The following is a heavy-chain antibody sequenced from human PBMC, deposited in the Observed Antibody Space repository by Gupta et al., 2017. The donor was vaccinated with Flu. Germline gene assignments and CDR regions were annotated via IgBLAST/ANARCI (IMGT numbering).Heavy chain of an antibody. CDR2: HSGST. V-gene: IGHV4-39*01. Sequence: HSGSTCYKWSLESRVTISVDTSKNQFYLEGKSVTAADTAVYYCARRAATQRFDPWGLVTLVTVSS. D-gene: IGHD6-13*01. J-gene: IGHJ5*02. CDR3: ARRAATQRFDP.